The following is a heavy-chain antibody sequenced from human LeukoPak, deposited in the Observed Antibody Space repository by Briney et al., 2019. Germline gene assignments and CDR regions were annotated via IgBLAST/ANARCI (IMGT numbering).Heavy chain of an antibody. CDR3: ARESLGPPYYFDY. J-gene: IGHJ4*02. Sequence: PSQTLSLTCNVSGASISSGTDHWSWIRQPAGKGLEWIGRIYTSGSTKYNPSLKSRVTISIDTSKNQFSLKLTSVTAADTAVYYCARESLGPPYYFDYWGQGTLVTVSS. D-gene: IGHD1-26*01. CDR1: GASISSGTDH. V-gene: IGHV4-61*02. CDR2: IYTSGST.